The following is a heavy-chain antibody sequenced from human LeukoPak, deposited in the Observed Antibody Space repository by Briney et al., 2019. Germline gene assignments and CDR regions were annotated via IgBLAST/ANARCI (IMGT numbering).Heavy chain of an antibody. CDR2: ITAGNGNT. Sequence: GASVKVSCKASGYNFRNYGIGWVRQAPSQGLEWMGWITAGNGNTNYAQKVQGRVTMTTDTSTSTAYMELRSLRSDDTAVYFCARDSARGYSYGYNAFDIWGQGQWSPSLQ. CDR3: ARDSARGYSYGYNAFDI. D-gene: IGHD5-18*01. V-gene: IGHV1-18*01. CDR1: GYNFRNYG. J-gene: IGHJ3*02.